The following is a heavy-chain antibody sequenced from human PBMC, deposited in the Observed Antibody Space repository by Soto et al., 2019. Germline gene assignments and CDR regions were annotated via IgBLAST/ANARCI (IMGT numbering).Heavy chain of an antibody. V-gene: IGHV4-59*01. D-gene: IGHD6-19*01. CDR2: IYYSGST. CDR1: GGSISSYY. J-gene: IGHJ6*02. Sequence: SETLSLTCTVSGGSISSYYWSWIRQPPGKGLEWIGYIYYSGSTNYNPSLKSRVTISVDTSKNQFSLKLSSVTAADTAVYYCARGLYSSGWNNPYYYYGMDVWGQGTTVTVSS. CDR3: ARGLYSSGWNNPYYYYGMDV.